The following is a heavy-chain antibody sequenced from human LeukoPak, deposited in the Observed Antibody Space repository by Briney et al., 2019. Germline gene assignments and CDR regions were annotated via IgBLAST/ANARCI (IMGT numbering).Heavy chain of an antibody. J-gene: IGHJ4*02. CDR2: ISSSSSYI. CDR3: ARGDTAMVIGFDY. Sequence: GGSLRLSCAASGFTFSSYSMNWVRQAPGKGLEWVSSISSSSSYIYYADSVKGRFTISRDNAKNSLYLQMNSLRAEDTAVYYCARGDTAMVIGFDYWGQGTLVTVSS. D-gene: IGHD5-18*01. V-gene: IGHV3-21*01. CDR1: GFTFSSYS.